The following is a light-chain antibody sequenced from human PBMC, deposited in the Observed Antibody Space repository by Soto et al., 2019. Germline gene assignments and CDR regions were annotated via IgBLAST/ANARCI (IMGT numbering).Light chain of an antibody. Sequence: QSVLTQPPSASGTPGQMVTISCSGSNSNIGSNTVNWYQQLPGTAPKLLIYNNNQRPSGVPDRFSGSKSGTSASLAISGLQSEDEADYYCAAWDDSRNKVFGTGTKLTVL. J-gene: IGLJ1*01. V-gene: IGLV1-44*01. CDR1: NSNIGSNT. CDR2: NNN. CDR3: AAWDDSRNKV.